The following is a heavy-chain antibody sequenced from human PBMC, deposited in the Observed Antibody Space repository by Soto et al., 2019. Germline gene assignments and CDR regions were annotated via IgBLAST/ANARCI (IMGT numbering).Heavy chain of an antibody. CDR3: ARKGRPGYDKGSWFDP. CDR2: SDSDART. CDR1: GFIFSISA. D-gene: IGHD5-12*01. V-gene: IGHV3-23*01. Sequence: PXGSLSLSCEASGFIFSISALNWVRQAPGKGLEWVSVSDSDARTYYADSVKGRFTISRDNSKNTLYLQMNSLRAEDTAVYYCARKGRPGYDKGSWFDPWGQGTLVTVSS. J-gene: IGHJ5*02.